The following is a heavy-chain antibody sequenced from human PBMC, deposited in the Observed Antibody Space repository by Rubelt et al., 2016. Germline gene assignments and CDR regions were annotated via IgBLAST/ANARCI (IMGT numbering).Heavy chain of an antibody. CDR2: IYYTGST. CDR1: GGSISSSSYY. V-gene: IGHV4-39*01. CDR3: ARQSTGHSNWFDP. D-gene: IGHD2-8*02. Sequence: QLLLQESGPGLVKPSETLSLTCTVSGGSISSSSYYWGWIRQPPGEGLEWIGTIYYTGSTYYNPSLKSRITVSVDTSKNQVSLRLSTVAAADTAVYYCARQSTGHSNWFDPWGQGTLVTVSS. J-gene: IGHJ5*02.